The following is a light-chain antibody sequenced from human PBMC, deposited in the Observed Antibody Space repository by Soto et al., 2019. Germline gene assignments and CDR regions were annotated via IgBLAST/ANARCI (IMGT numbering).Light chain of an antibody. CDR2: GNN. CDR1: SSNIGAGYD. J-gene: IGLJ1*01. Sequence: QSALTQPPSVSGAPGQRVTISCTGSSSNIGAGYDVHWYQQLPGTAPKLLIYGNNNRPSGVPDRFSGSKSATSASLAITGLQAEDEADYYCQSYDSSLSGYVFGSGTKLTVL. CDR3: QSYDSSLSGYV. V-gene: IGLV1-40*01.